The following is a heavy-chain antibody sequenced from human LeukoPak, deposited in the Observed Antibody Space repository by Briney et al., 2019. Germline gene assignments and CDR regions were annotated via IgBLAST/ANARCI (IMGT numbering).Heavy chain of an antibody. CDR3: ARSYYYGSGSYDYYYGMDV. J-gene: IGHJ6*02. D-gene: IGHD3-10*01. Sequence: GGALRLCCAASGFTFSDYYMSWIRQAPGKGLEWVSYISSSGSTIYYADSVKGRFTISRDNAKNSLYLQMNSLRAEDTAVYYCARSYYYGSGSYDYYYGMDVWGQGTTVTVSS. V-gene: IGHV3-11*01. CDR2: ISSSGSTI. CDR1: GFTFSDYY.